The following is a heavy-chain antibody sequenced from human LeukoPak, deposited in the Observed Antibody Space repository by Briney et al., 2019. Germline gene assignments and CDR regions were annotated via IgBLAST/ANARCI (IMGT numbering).Heavy chain of an antibody. V-gene: IGHV3-53*01. CDR2: IYSGGST. D-gene: IGHD4-23*01. CDR1: GFTVSSNY. J-gene: IGHJ1*01. Sequence: GGSLRLSCAASGFTVSSNYMSWVRQAPGKGLEWVSVIYSGGSTYYADSVKGRFTISRDNSKNTLYLQMNSLRAEDTAVYYCARYLDYGGNSRVFQHWGQGTLVTVSS. CDR3: ARYLDYGGNSRVFQH.